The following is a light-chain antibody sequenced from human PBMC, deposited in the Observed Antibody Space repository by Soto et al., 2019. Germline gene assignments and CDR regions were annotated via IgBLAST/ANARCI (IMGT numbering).Light chain of an antibody. J-gene: IGKJ1*01. CDR3: QQYYSYPWT. V-gene: IGKV1-8*01. CDR1: KGISRY. Sequence: AIRMTQSPSSLSASTGDIATITCRASKGISRYLASYQQKPGQAPKLLIYAASTLQSGVPSRFSGSGSGTDFTLTISRLQSEDFATYYCQQYYSYPWTFGQGTKVEIK. CDR2: AAS.